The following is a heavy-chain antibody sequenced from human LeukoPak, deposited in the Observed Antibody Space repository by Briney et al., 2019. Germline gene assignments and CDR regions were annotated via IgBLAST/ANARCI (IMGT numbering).Heavy chain of an antibody. V-gene: IGHV1-18*04. CDR3: ARDWGSIKVIADY. Sequence: ASVKVSCKASGYTFTGYYIHWVRQAPGQGLEWMGWINPNSDNTNYAQKLQGRVTMTTDTSTSTAYMELRSLRSDDTALYFCARDWGSIKVIADYWGQGTLVTVSS. D-gene: IGHD7-27*01. J-gene: IGHJ4*02. CDR1: GYTFTGYY. CDR2: INPNSDNT.